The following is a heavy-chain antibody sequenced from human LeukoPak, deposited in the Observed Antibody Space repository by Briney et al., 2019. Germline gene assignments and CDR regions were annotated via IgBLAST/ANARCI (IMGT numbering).Heavy chain of an antibody. CDR2: INPSGGST. CDR3: ARDRITIFGVVIISAFDI. D-gene: IGHD3-3*01. CDR1: GYTFTSYY. Sequence: ASVKVSCKASGYTFTSYYMHWVRQAPGQGLEWMGIINPSGGSTSYAQKFQGRVTMTRDTSTSTVYMELSSLRSEDTAVYYCARDRITIFGVVIISAFDIWGQGTVVTVSS. V-gene: IGHV1-46*01. J-gene: IGHJ3*02.